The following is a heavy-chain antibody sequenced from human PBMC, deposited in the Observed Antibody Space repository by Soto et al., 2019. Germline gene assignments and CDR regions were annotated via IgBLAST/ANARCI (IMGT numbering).Heavy chain of an antibody. CDR2: ISGSGGST. V-gene: IGHV3-23*01. D-gene: IGHD1-26*01. J-gene: IGHJ4*02. Sequence: EVQLLESGGGLVQPGGSLRLSCAASGFTFSSYAMSWVRQAPGKGLEWVSAISGSGGSTYYADSVKGRFTISRDNSKNTLYLQMNSLRAEDTAVYYCANLGEWELLIYYFDYWGQGTLVTVSS. CDR3: ANLGEWELLIYYFDY. CDR1: GFTFSSYA.